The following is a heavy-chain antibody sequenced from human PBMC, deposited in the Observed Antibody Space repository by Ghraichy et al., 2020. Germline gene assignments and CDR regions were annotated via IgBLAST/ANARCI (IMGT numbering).Heavy chain of an antibody. CDR3: ARVKGDFWSGYYPPSLLDV. J-gene: IGHJ6*04. V-gene: IGHV3-74*01. CDR1: GFTFSSYW. Sequence: GGSLRLSCAASGFTFSSYWMHWVRQAPGKGLVWVSRINSDGSSTSYADSVKGRFTISRDNAKNTLYLQMNSLRAEDTAVYYCARVKGDFWSGYYPPSLLDVWGKGTTVTVSS. CDR2: INSDGSST. D-gene: IGHD3-3*01.